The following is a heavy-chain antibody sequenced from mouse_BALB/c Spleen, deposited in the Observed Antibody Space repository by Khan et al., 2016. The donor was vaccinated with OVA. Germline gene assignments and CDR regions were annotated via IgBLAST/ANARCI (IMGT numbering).Heavy chain of an antibody. CDR1: GDSITSGY. CDR3: ARSTYRYAFAY. J-gene: IGHJ3*01. Sequence: EVQLVETGPSLVKPSQTLSLTCSVTGDSITSGYWSWIRKFPGNKLEYMGYMIYSGNTYYNPSLKSRISITRHTSKNQYYLQLNSVTTEDTATYYCARSTYRYAFAYWGQGTLVTVSA. D-gene: IGHD2-14*01. V-gene: IGHV3-8*02. CDR2: MIYSGNT.